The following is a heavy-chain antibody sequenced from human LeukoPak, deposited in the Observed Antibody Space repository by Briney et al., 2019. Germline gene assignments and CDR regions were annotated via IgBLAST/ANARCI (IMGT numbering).Heavy chain of an antibody. J-gene: IGHJ6*03. V-gene: IGHV1-18*01. CDR1: GYTFTSYG. CDR3: ARRRDVDYYYMDV. Sequence: ASVTVSCKASGYTFTSYGISWVRQAPGQGLEWMGWISAYNGNTNYAQKLQRRVTMTTDTSTSTAYMELRSLRSDDTAVYYCARRRDVDYYYMDVWGKGTTDTVSS. D-gene: IGHD2-21*01. CDR2: ISAYNGNT.